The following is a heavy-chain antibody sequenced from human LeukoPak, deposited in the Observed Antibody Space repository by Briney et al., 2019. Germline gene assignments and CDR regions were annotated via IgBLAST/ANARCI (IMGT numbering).Heavy chain of an antibody. V-gene: IGHV3-7*03. CDR2: IKKDGSEK. D-gene: IGHD6-19*01. CDR3: ARDAYIAVAGTAYYYYGMDV. Sequence: GGSLRLSCAASGFTFSSYWMSWVRQAPGKGLEWVANIKKDGSEKYYVDSVKGRFTISRDNAKNSLYLQMNSLRAEDTAVYYCARDAYIAVAGTAYYYYGMDVWGKGTTVTVSS. J-gene: IGHJ6*04. CDR1: GFTFSSYW.